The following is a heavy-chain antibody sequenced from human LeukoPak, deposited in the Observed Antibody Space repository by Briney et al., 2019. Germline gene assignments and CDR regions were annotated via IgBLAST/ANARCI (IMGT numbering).Heavy chain of an antibody. J-gene: IGHJ5*02. Sequence: GGSLRLSCAASGFTFGSYAMNWVRQAPGKGLEWVSSISSGSSFIYYADSVKGRFTISRDNAKNSLYLQMNSLRAEDTAVYYCATQSIAARRVVAHNWFDPWGQGTLVTVSS. CDR3: ATQSIAARRVVAHNWFDP. V-gene: IGHV3-21*04. D-gene: IGHD6-6*01. CDR1: GFTFGSYA. CDR2: ISSGSSFI.